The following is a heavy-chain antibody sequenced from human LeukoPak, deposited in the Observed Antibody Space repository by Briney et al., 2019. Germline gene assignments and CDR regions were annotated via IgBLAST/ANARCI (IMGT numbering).Heavy chain of an antibody. Sequence: ASVKVSCKASGYTFTSYDINWVRQATGQGLEWMGWISDYNGNTNYAQKLQGRVTMTTDTSTSTAYMELRSLRSDDTAVYYCAKGKQALDPWGQGTLVTVSS. CDR1: GYTFTSYD. V-gene: IGHV1-18*01. D-gene: IGHD1-1*01. CDR2: ISDYNGNT. CDR3: AKGKQALDP. J-gene: IGHJ5*02.